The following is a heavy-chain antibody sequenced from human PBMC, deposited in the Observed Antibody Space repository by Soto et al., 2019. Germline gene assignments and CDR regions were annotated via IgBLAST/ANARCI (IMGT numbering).Heavy chain of an antibody. J-gene: IGHJ4*02. CDR3: ATPRNVGLCGDYAIDY. CDR2: FIPILDLA. Sequence: QVQLVQSGAEVKKPGSSVKVSCKASGGTVSSYTFSWVRQAPGQGLEWMGRFIPILDLASYAQKFQGRVTITADESTSRAYMELNSLRSEETVVYYCATPRNVGLCGDYAIDYWGQGTL. CDR1: GGTVSSYT. D-gene: IGHD2-21*02. V-gene: IGHV1-69*02.